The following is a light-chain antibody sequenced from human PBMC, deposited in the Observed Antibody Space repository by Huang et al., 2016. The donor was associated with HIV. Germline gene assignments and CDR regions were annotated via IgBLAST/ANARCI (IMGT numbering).Light chain of an antibody. CDR2: GAS. CDR3: EQYNNRPPEIT. CDR1: QSVGTN. Sequence: EIVMTQSPATLSVSPGERATLSCRASQSVGTNLGWYQQKPGQAPRLLIYGASNRATGIPARFSGRGSGTEFTLTISSLQSEDFAVYYCEQYNNRPPEITFGGGTKVEIK. V-gene: IGKV3-15*01. J-gene: IGKJ4*01.